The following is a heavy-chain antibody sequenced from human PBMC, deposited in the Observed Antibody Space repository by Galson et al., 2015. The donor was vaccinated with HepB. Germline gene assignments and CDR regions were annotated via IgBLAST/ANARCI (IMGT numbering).Heavy chain of an antibody. J-gene: IGHJ4*02. CDR1: GFTFSSYA. CDR2: ISGSGGST. CDR3: ATSGQWLRGGYFDY. V-gene: IGHV3-23*01. D-gene: IGHD6-19*01. Sequence: SLRLSCAASGFTFSSYAMNWVRQAPGKGLELDSVISGSGGSTYYADSVKGRFTITRNNSKNTLSLQMNSLRAEDTALYYCATSGQWLRGGYFDYWGQGTLVTVSS.